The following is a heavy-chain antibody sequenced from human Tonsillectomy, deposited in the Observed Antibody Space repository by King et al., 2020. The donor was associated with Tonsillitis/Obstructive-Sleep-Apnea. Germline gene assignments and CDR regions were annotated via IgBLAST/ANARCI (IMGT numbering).Heavy chain of an antibody. Sequence: QLVQSGAEVEKPGESLRISCKGSGYSFTKYWISWVRQMPGKGLEWMGRIDPSDSYTNYSPSFQGHVTISADKSISTAYLQWSSLKASDSAMYYCARHTADSGAYYSGGLDYWGQGTLVTVSS. J-gene: IGHJ4*02. V-gene: IGHV5-10-1*03. CDR1: GYSFTKYW. D-gene: IGHD3-22*01. CDR2: IDPSDSYT. CDR3: ARHTADSGAYYSGGLDY.